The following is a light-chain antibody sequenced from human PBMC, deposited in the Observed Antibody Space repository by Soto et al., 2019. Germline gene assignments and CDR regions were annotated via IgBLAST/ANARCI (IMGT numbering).Light chain of an antibody. Sequence: EIVLTQSPATLSLSPGERATLSCRASQSVSSNLAWYQQKPGQAPRLLIYDASNRATGIPARFSGSGSRTDFTLTISSLEPEDFAVYYCLRGDTFGQGTRLEIK. CDR3: LRGDT. CDR1: QSVSSN. J-gene: IGKJ5*01. CDR2: DAS. V-gene: IGKV3-11*01.